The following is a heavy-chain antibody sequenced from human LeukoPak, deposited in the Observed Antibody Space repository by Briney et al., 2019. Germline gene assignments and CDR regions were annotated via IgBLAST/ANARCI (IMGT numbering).Heavy chain of an antibody. J-gene: IGHJ4*02. D-gene: IGHD3-22*01. V-gene: IGHV3-21*01. CDR1: GFTFSSYT. CDR2: ISSSTSYI. CDR3: ARDGSYDSRTIFEY. Sequence: GGSLRLSCAASGFTFSSYTMNWVRQAPGKGLEWVSSISSSTSYIYYADSVKGRFTISRDNAKNSLYLQMNSLRAEDTAVYYCARDGSYDSRTIFEYWGQGTLVTVSS.